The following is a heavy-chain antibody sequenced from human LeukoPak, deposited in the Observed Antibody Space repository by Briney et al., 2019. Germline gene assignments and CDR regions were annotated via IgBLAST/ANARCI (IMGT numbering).Heavy chain of an antibody. D-gene: IGHD4-23*01. CDR1: GYTFTSYG. Sequence: LRASVKVSCKASGYTFTSYGISWVRQAPGQGLEWMGWISAYNGNTNYAQKLQGRVTMTTDTSTSTAYMELRSLRSDDTAVYYCARNMGTVSIHYGGNPWGQGTLVTVSS. V-gene: IGHV1-18*01. CDR3: ARNMGTVSIHYGGNP. CDR2: ISAYNGNT. J-gene: IGHJ5*02.